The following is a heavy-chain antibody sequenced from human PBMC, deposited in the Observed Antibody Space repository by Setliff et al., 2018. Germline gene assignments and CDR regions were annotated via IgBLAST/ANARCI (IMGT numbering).Heavy chain of an antibody. V-gene: IGHV4-61*09. CDR2: IYTSWST. D-gene: IGHD3-22*01. CDR1: GDSISSRRNY. Sequence: SETLSLTCTVSGDSISSRRNYWGWFRQSAGKGLEWIGQIYTSWSTNYNPSLKSRVTMSVDMSKNQFSLKLRSVTAADTAVYYCAREETHSDSTGNLVPYYVDYWGQGAPVTVSS. CDR3: AREETHSDSTGNLVPYYVDY. J-gene: IGHJ4*02.